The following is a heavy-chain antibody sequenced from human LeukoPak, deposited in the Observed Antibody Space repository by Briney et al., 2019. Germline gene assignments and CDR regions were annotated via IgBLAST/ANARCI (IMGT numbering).Heavy chain of an antibody. CDR2: ISDSGGRT. V-gene: IGHV3-23*01. CDR3: AKDSYDDSI. CDR1: GFTFSSYG. D-gene: IGHD5-18*01. Sequence: GGTLRLSCAASGFTFSSYGMTWVRQAPGKGLEWVSAISDSGGRTFYADSVKGRFTISRDNSKNTLYLQINSLRAGDTAVYYCAKDSYDDSIWGQGTLVTVSS. J-gene: IGHJ1*01.